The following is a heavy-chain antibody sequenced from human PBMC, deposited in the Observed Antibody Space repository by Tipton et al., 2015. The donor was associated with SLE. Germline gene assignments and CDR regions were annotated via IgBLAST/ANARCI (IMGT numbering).Heavy chain of an antibody. CDR1: GGSFSGCY. Sequence: TLSLTCAVYGGSFSGCYGSWIRQPPGKGLEWIGEINHSGSTNYNPSLKSRVTISVDTSKNQFSLKLSSVTAADTAVYYCARGGYYGSGSFQHWGQGTLVTVSS. CDR3: ARGGYYGSGSFQH. D-gene: IGHD3-10*01. CDR2: INHSGST. J-gene: IGHJ1*01. V-gene: IGHV4-34*01.